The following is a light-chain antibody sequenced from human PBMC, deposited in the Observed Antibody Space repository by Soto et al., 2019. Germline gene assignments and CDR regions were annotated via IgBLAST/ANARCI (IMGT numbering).Light chain of an antibody. CDR2: LNSDGSH. CDR3: QTWGTDSVI. CDR1: SGHSSYA. Sequence: QLVLPQSPAASAALGASVKLTCTLSSGHSSYAIAWHQQQPEKGPRYLMKLNSDGSHNKGDGIPDRFSGSSSGTERYLTISSLQSEDEADYYCQTWGTDSVIFGGGTKLTVL. J-gene: IGLJ2*01. V-gene: IGLV4-69*01.